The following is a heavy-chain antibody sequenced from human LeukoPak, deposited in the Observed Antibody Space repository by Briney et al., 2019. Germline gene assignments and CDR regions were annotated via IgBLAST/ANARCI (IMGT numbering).Heavy chain of an antibody. Sequence: SETLSLTRTVSGGSISSYYWSWIRQPAGKGLEWIGRIYTSGSTNYNPSLKSRVTMSVDTSKNQFSLKLSSVTAADTAVYYCASGIAVAGTVDYWGQGTLVTVSS. J-gene: IGHJ4*02. CDR1: GGSISSYY. D-gene: IGHD6-19*01. CDR3: ASGIAVAGTVDY. CDR2: IYTSGST. V-gene: IGHV4-4*07.